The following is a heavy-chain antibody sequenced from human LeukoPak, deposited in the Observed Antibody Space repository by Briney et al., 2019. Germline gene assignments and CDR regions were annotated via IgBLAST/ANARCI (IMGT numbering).Heavy chain of an antibody. V-gene: IGHV1-2*02. D-gene: IGHD1-26*01. J-gene: IGHJ4*02. CDR3: ARHPYSGSYHFDY. Sequence: ASVMVSCKASGYIFTGYYMYWVRQAPGQGLEWMGWINPNSGGTNSAQKFQGRVTMTRDTSISTAYMELSRLTSDDTAVYYCARHPYSGSYHFDYWGQGTLVTVSS. CDR1: GYIFTGYY. CDR2: INPNSGGT.